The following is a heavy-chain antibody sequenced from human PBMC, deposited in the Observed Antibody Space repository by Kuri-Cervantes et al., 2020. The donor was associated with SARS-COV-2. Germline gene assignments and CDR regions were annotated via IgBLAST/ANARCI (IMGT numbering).Heavy chain of an antibody. J-gene: IGHJ3*02. CDR1: GGTFSSYA. V-gene: IGHV1-8*03. CDR3: ARVVTYYDFWSGYYTNAFDI. D-gene: IGHD3-3*01. CDR2: MNPNSGNT. Sequence: ASVKVSCKASGGTFSSYAISWVRQATGQGLEWMGWMNPNSGNTGYAQKFQGRVTITRNTSISTAYMELSSLRSEDTAVYYCARVVTYYDFWSGYYTNAFDIWGQGTVVTVSS.